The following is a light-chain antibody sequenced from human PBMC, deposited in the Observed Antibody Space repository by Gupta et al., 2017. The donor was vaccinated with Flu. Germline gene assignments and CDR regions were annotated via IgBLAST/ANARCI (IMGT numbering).Light chain of an antibody. CDR1: SGNSNYA. V-gene: IGLV4-69*01. Sequence: QLLLTQSPSASASSGASVKVTCTLNSGNSNYAIAWHQQQPGKAPRYLMMANNEGSYNRGEGVSDRFSGSSSSTARHLTISSHQSDDDAYYYCPTWVIGRGVFGAGTKVTVL. J-gene: IGLJ1*01. CDR2: ANNEGSY. CDR3: PTWVIGRGV.